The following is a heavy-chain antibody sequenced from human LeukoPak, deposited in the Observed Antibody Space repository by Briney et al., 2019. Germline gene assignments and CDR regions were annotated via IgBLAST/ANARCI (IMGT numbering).Heavy chain of an antibody. J-gene: IGHJ4*02. Sequence: SETLSLTCTVSGGSISSSSYYWGWIRQPPGKGLEWIGSIYYSGSTYYNPSLKSRVTISVDTSKNQFSLKLSSVTAADTAVYYCARKSGSYFFWGQGTLVTVSS. D-gene: IGHD1-26*01. CDR3: ARKSGSYFF. V-gene: IGHV4-39*07. CDR1: GGSISSSSYY. CDR2: IYYSGST.